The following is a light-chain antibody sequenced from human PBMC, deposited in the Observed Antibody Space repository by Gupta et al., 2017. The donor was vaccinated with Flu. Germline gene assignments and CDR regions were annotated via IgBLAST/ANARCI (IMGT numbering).Light chain of an antibody. CDR2: RAS. Sequence: RSTLSASVGDIVPVSSMSNRTSSSWLAWSHPKPGWAPKLPICRASNGEIGLPARFSGSGSGTEFTLTVSRLQPDAFALYFCQQETSSLLTFGGGTKLETK. CDR1: RTSSSW. J-gene: IGKJ4*01. CDR3: QQETSSLLT. V-gene: IGKV1-5*03.